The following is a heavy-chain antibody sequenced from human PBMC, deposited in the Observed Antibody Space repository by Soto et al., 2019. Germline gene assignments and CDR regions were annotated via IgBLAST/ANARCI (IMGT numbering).Heavy chain of an antibody. Sequence: SETLSLTCTVSGVSISSYYWSWIRQPPGKGLEWIGYIYYSGSTNYNPSLKSRVTISVDTSKNQFSLKLSSVTAADTAVYYCARQVSYYYGSGRPYYMDVWGKGTTVTVSS. D-gene: IGHD3-10*01. CDR1: GVSISSYY. V-gene: IGHV4-59*08. CDR3: ARQVSYYYGSGRPYYMDV. CDR2: IYYSGST. J-gene: IGHJ6*03.